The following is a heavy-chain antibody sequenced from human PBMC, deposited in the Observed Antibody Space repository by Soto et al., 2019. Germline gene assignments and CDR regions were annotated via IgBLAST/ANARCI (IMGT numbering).Heavy chain of an antibody. D-gene: IGHD3-16*01. J-gene: IGHJ4*02. CDR3: ARSGHTFGGVV. CDR1: GASMNNFY. Sequence: SETVSLTCSVSGASMNNFYCSWIRQAPGKGLEYIGWVYYNGSTNYNPSLKSRLSISLDTSKNQISLKLNSVTAADTAVYYCARSGHTFGGVVWGQGILVTVSS. V-gene: IGHV4-59*01. CDR2: VYYNGST.